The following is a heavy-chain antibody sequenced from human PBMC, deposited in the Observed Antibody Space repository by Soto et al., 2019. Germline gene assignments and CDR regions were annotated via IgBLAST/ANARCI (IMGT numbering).Heavy chain of an antibody. CDR3: AREREDGNDYGGTGAWFDP. CDR1: GGSISSGDYS. D-gene: IGHD4-17*01. J-gene: IGHJ5*02. Sequence: QVQLQESGPGLVKPSQTLSLTCTVSGGSISSGDYSWSWIRQPPGKGLEWIGYIYYSGSTYYNPSRKSRVTISVDTSKNQFSLKLSSVTAADTAVYYCAREREDGNDYGGTGAWFDPWGQGTLVTVSS. V-gene: IGHV4-30-4*01. CDR2: IYYSGST.